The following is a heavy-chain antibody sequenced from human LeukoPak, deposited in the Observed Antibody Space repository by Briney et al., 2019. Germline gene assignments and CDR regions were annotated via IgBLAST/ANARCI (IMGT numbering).Heavy chain of an antibody. Sequence: SVNVSCKASGGTFSSYAISRVRQAPGQGLEWMGGIIPIFGTANYAQKFQGRVTITVDESTSTAYMELSSLRSEDTAVYYCAVPTTVTTSGGAFDIWGQGTMVTVSS. D-gene: IGHD4-11*01. J-gene: IGHJ3*02. CDR2: IIPIFGTA. CDR3: AVPTTVTTSGGAFDI. CDR1: GGTFSSYA. V-gene: IGHV1-69*13.